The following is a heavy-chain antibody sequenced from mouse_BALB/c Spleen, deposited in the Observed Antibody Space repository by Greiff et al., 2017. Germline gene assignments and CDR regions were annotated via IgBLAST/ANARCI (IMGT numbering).Heavy chain of an antibody. Sequence: EVQLQQTGPELVKPGASVKISCKASGYSFTDYIMLWVKQSHGKSLEWIGNINPYYGSTSYNLKFKGKATLTVDKSSSTAYMQLNSLTSEDSAVYYCARRIYYGNYGYFDVWGAGTTVTVSS. J-gene: IGHJ1*01. D-gene: IGHD2-1*01. CDR2: INPYYGST. V-gene: IGHV1-39*01. CDR1: GYSFTDYI. CDR3: ARRIYYGNYGYFDV.